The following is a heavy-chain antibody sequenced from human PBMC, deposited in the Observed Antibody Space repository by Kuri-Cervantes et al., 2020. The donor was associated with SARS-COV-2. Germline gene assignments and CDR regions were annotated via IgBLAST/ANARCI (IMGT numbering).Heavy chain of an antibody. V-gene: IGHV1-18*04. CDR3: ARGYDSSGYYYDY. CDR2: SSGYNGNT. CDR1: GYTFTNYG. J-gene: IGHJ4*02. D-gene: IGHD3-22*01. Sequence: ASVKVSCKASGYTFTNYGISWVRQAPGQGLEWMGWSSGYNGNTNYAQKFQGRVTMTRDTSTSTVYMELSSLRSEDTAVYYCARGYDSSGYYYDYWGQGTLVTVSS.